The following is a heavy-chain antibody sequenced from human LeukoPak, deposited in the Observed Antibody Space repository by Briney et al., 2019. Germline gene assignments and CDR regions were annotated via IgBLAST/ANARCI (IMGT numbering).Heavy chain of an antibody. J-gene: IGHJ6*02. CDR3: ARGRHRRNVDTAMAPGGYYYGMDV. CDR2: IYYSGST. Sequence: SETLSLTCTVSGGSISSGGYYWSWIRQHPGKGLEWIGYIYYSGSTYYNPSLKSRVTISVDTSKNQFSLKLSSVTAADTAVYYCARGRHRRNVDTAMAPGGYYYGMDVWGQGTTVTVSS. CDR1: GGSISSGGYY. D-gene: IGHD5-18*01. V-gene: IGHV4-31*03.